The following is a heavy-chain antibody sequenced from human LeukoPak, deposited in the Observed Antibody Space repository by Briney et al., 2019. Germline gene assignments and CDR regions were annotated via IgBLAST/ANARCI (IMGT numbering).Heavy chain of an antibody. Sequence: ASVKVSCKVSGYTLTELSMHWVRQAPGKGLEWRGGFDPADGETIYAQKFQGRVTMTTDTSTTTAYMELRSLRSDDTAVYYCARLRLGELSLGFDPWGQGTLVTVSS. CDR3: ARLRLGELSLGFDP. CDR1: GYTLTELS. CDR2: FDPADGET. V-gene: IGHV1-24*01. J-gene: IGHJ5*02. D-gene: IGHD3-16*02.